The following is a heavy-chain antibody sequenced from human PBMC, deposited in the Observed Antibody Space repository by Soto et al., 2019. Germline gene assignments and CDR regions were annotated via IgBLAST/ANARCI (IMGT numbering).Heavy chain of an antibody. CDR3: ARDPAYCGGDCYPPYYYYYGMDV. V-gene: IGHV3-30-3*01. Sequence: QVQLVESGGGVVQPGRSLRLSCAASGFTFSSYAMHWVRQAPGKGLEWVAVISYDGSNKYYADSVKGRFTISRDNSNNTLYLQMNSLRAEDTAVYYCARDPAYCGGDCYPPYYYYYGMDVWGQGTTVTVSS. J-gene: IGHJ6*02. CDR2: ISYDGSNK. D-gene: IGHD2-21*02. CDR1: GFTFSSYA.